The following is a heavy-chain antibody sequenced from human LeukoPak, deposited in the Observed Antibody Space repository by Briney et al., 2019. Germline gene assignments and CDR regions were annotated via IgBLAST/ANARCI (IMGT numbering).Heavy chain of an antibody. Sequence: GGSLRLSCAASVFTFSSYSMNWVRQAPGKGLEWVSSIGSSSSYIYYADSVKGRFTISRDNAKNSLYLQMNSLRAEDTAVYYCARDTNPYSRATAFDYWGQGTLVTVSS. V-gene: IGHV3-21*01. J-gene: IGHJ4*02. CDR1: VFTFSSYS. CDR2: IGSSSSYI. CDR3: ARDTNPYSRATAFDY. D-gene: IGHD6-13*01.